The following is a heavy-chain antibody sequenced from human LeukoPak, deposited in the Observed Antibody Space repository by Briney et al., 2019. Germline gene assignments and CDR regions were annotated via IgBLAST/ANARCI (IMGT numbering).Heavy chain of an antibody. D-gene: IGHD5-18*01. V-gene: IGHV4-59*01. CDR3: ARTPAEYSYGSLYYYYYMDV. J-gene: IGHJ6*03. CDR2: IYYSGST. CDR1: GGSISSYY. Sequence: SETLSLTCTVSGGSISSYYWSWIRQPPGKGLEWIGYIYYSGSTNYNPSLKSRVTISVDTSKNQFSLKLSSVTAADTAVYYCARTPAEYSYGSLYYYYYMDVWGKGTTVTVSS.